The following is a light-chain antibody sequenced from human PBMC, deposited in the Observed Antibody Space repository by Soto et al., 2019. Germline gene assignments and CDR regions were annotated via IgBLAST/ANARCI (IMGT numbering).Light chain of an antibody. CDR3: QQYDTSPRT. CDR1: QSVSSNY. Sequence: EVMLTQSPGTLSLSPGERATLSCRASQSVSSNYLAWYQQKSGQAPRLLIYGASNRATGIPDRFSGSGSGTDFPLTIRRLEPEDFAAYYCQQYDTSPRTFGQGTKVEFK. CDR2: GAS. V-gene: IGKV3-20*01. J-gene: IGKJ1*01.